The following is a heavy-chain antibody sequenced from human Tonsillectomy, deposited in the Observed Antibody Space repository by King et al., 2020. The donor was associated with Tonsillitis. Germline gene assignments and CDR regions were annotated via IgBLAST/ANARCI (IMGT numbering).Heavy chain of an antibody. CDR1: GFTFSSYW. V-gene: IGHV3-74*01. CDR3: ARDTGGCCTTTSCQSGMDV. J-gene: IGHJ6*02. D-gene: IGHD2-2*01. Sequence: VQLVESGGGLVQPGGSLRLSCAASGFTFSSYWMNWVRQAPGKGLVWVSRINTDGSSTRYADSVKGRFTISRDNAKNTLYLQMNSLRGEDTAVYYCARDTGGCCTTTSCQSGMDVWGQGTTVTVSS. CDR2: INTDGSST.